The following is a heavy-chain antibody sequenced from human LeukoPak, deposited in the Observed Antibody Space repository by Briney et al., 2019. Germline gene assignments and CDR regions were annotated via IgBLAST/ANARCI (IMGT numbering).Heavy chain of an antibody. CDR3: AITSSGWYYFDY. CDR2: IWYDGSNK. Sequence: GGSLRLSCAASGFTFSSYGMHGVRQAPGKGLEWVAVIWYDGSNKYYADSVKGRFTISRDNSKNTLYLQMNSLRAEDTAVYYCAITSSGWYYFDYWGQGTLVTVSS. J-gene: IGHJ4*02. D-gene: IGHD6-19*01. V-gene: IGHV3-33*01. CDR1: GFTFSSYG.